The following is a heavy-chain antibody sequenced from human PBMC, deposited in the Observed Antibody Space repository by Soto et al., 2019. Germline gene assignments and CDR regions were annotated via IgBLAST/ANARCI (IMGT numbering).Heavy chain of an antibody. V-gene: IGHV4-59*08. J-gene: IGHJ2*01. Sequence: QVQLQESGPGLVKPSETLSLTCTVSGGSISSYYWNWIRQPPGKGLEWIGYIYYSGSTDYNPSLKSRVTTPVDTSKNQFSLKLSSVTAADTAVYYCARLVVYGDNYWYFDLWGRGTLVTVSS. CDR2: IYYSGST. CDR1: GGSISSYY. D-gene: IGHD4-17*01. CDR3: ARLVVYGDNYWYFDL.